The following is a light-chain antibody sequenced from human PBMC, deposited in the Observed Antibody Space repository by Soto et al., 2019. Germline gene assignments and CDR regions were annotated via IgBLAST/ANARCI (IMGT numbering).Light chain of an antibody. CDR3: SSYTSSSTLYA. Sequence: THPACLSGSPGQPITISCTGTRSDVGGYNYVSWYQQHPGKAPKLMIYEVSNRPSGVSNRFSGSKSGNTASLTISGLQAEDEADYYCSSYTSSSTLYAFGTGTKVTVL. J-gene: IGLJ1*01. CDR1: RSDVGGYNY. CDR2: EVS. V-gene: IGLV2-14*01.